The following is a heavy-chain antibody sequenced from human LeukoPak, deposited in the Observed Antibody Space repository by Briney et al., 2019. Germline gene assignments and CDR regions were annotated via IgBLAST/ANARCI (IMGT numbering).Heavy chain of an antibody. D-gene: IGHD5-12*01. J-gene: IGHJ4*02. CDR3: ARDSGYEGYY. Sequence: PSETLSLTCTVSGGSASSGSYYWSWIRQPPGKGLEWTGYIYYSGSTNYNPSLKSRVTISVDTSKNQFSLKLSSVTAADTAVYYCARDSGYEGYYWGQGTLVTVSS. V-gene: IGHV4-61*01. CDR2: IYYSGST. CDR1: GGSASSGSYY.